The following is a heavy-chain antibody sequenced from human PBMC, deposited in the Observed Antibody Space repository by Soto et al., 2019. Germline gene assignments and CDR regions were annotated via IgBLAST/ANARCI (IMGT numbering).Heavy chain of an antibody. CDR1: GYTFTDYY. V-gene: IGHV1-2*02. CDR2: INPNTGAT. D-gene: IGHD3-3*01. CDR3: ATCTMDPSAPHGMDV. J-gene: IGHJ6*02. Sequence: ASVKVSCKTSGYTFTDYYMYWVRQAPGQGLEWMGWINPNTGATNYAQKFQGRVTMTRDTSISTAYMDLSRLKSDDTAVYYCATCTMDPSAPHGMDVWGQGTTVTGSS.